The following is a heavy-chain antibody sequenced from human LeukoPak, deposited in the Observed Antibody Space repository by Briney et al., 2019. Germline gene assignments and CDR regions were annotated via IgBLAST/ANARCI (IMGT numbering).Heavy chain of an antibody. V-gene: IGHV5-51*01. CDR2: IYPGDSDT. CDR3: ARSPYYYDFWSGYYDGMDV. J-gene: IGHJ6*02. D-gene: IGHD3-3*01. Sequence: GESLKISCKGSGYGFTSYWIGWVRQMPGKGLEWMGIIYPGDSDTRYSPSFQGQVTISADKSISTAYLQWSSLKASDTAMYYCARSPYYYDFWSGYYDGMDVWGQGTTVTVSS. CDR1: GYGFTSYW.